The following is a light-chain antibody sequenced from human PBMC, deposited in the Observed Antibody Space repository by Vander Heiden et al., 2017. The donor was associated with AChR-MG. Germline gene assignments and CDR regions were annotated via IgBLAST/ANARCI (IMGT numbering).Light chain of an antibody. CDR2: EVN. Sequence: QSALTQPPSASGSPGQSVTISRTGTSNDVGGYNYVSWYQRHPGKAPKLMIYEVNKWPSGVPDRLSGSKSGNTASLTVSGLRAEDEADYYCSSYAGSNNVIFGGGTKLTVL. CDR1: SNDVGGYNY. CDR3: SSYAGSNNVI. V-gene: IGLV2-8*01. J-gene: IGLJ2*01.